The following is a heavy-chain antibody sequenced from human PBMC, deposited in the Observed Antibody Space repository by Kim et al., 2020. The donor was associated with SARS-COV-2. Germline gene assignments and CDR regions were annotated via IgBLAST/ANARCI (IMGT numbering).Heavy chain of an antibody. CDR1: GFTFANYA. J-gene: IGHJ4*02. V-gene: IGHV3-23*01. CDR2: ISISGATT. Sequence: GGSLRLSCAASGFTFANYAMTWVRQAPGKGLEWVSGISISGATTYYADSVKGRFTISRDSFKNTLYLQMNSLRADDTAVYYCAKIPCVRNSHKELDYWGQGTLVTASS. D-gene: IGHD1-7*01. CDR3: AKIPCVRNSHKELDY.